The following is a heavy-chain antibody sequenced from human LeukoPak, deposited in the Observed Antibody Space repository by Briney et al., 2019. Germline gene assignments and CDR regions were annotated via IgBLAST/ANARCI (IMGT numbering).Heavy chain of an antibody. CDR1: GYTFTSYG. D-gene: IGHD2-15*01. CDR3: ARESPGLFGSPPNY. J-gene: IGHJ4*02. V-gene: IGHV1-18*01. Sequence: VASVKVSCKASGYTFTSYGISWVRQAPGQGLEWMGWISAYNGNTNYAQKLQGRVTMTTDTSTSTAYMELRSLRSDDTAVYYCARESPGLFGSPPNYWGQGTLVTVSS. CDR2: ISAYNGNT.